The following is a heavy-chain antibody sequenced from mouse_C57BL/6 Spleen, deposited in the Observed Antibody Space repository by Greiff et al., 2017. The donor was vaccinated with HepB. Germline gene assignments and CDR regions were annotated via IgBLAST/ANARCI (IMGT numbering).Heavy chain of an antibody. Sequence: EVQLQQSGPELVKPGASVKIPCKASGYTFTDYNMDWVKQSHGKSLEWIGDINPNNGGTIYNQKFKGKATLTVDKSSRTAYMALHSLTSEDTAVYYRARGGFDYLGQGTTLTVSS. J-gene: IGHJ2*01. CDR1: GYTFTDYN. D-gene: IGHD1-1*02. V-gene: IGHV1-18*01. CDR3: ARGGFDY. CDR2: INPNNGGT.